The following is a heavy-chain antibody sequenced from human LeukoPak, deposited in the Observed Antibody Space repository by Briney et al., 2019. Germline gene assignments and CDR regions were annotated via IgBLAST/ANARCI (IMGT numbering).Heavy chain of an antibody. J-gene: IGHJ4*02. CDR3: ARGGIQLWFLVDY. V-gene: IGHV1-2*02. Sequence: ASVKVSCKASGYTFAGYFMHWVRQAPGQGLEWMGWINPNSGGTNYAQKFQGRVTMTRDTSISTAYMELSSLRSDDTAVYYCARGGIQLWFLVDYWGQGTLVTVSS. CDR2: INPNSGGT. CDR1: GYTFAGYF. D-gene: IGHD5-18*01.